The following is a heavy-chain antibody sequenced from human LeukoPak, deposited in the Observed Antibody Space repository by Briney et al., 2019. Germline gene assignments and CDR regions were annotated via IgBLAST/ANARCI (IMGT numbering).Heavy chain of an antibody. CDR3: ARERELYYDSSGYPYYYYYYYMDV. Sequence: PGGSLRLPCAASGFTFSSYSMNWVRQAPGKGLEWVSSISSSSSSYIYYADSVKGRFTISRDNAKNSLYLQMNSLRAEDTAVYYCARERELYYDSSGYPYYYYYYYMDVWGKGTTVTVSS. D-gene: IGHD3-22*01. CDR2: ISSSSSSYI. V-gene: IGHV3-21*01. CDR1: GFTFSSYS. J-gene: IGHJ6*03.